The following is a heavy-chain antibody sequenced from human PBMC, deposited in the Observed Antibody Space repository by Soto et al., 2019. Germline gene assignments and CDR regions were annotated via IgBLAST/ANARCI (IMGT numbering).Heavy chain of an antibody. Sequence: QVQLVQSGAEVKKPGASVKVSCKASGYSFSTYDINWVRQAAGQGLEWMGWVNPKSGNTDYAQRFRDRVTMTSTTSISTAYMELSALTPEYTAVYYCARPYCDSTSCYTDWFDPWGQGTLVTVSS. CDR3: ARPYCDSTSCYTDWFDP. CDR1: GYSFSTYD. D-gene: IGHD2-2*02. J-gene: IGHJ5*02. CDR2: VNPKSGNT. V-gene: IGHV1-8*01.